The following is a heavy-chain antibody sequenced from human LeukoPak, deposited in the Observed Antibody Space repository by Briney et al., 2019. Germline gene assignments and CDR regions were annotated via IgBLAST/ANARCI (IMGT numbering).Heavy chain of an antibody. CDR1: GDSISRYY. J-gene: IGHJ4*02. CDR2: VYYSGTT. V-gene: IGHV4-59*08. Sequence: SETLSLTCTVSGDSISRYYWSWIRQPPGRGLEWIGYVYYSGTTNYNPSLMSRVTISVDTSKNQFSLKLNSVTAADTAVYYCARQPDRRQVALWGQGTLVTVSS. CDR3: ARQPDRRQVAL. D-gene: IGHD1-14*01.